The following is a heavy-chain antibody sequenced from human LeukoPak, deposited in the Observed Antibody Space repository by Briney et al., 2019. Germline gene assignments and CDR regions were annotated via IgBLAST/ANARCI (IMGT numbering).Heavy chain of an antibody. CDR2: MNPNSGNT. CDR1: GYTFTSYD. D-gene: IGHD3-22*01. V-gene: IGHV1-8*01. Sequence: ASVKVSCKASGYTFTSYDINWVRQATGQGLEWMGWMNPNSGNTGYAQKFQGRVTMTRNTSISTAYMELSSLRSEDTAVYYCARGHPYYYDSSGYYRNFDYWGQGTLVTVSS. CDR3: ARGHPYYYDSSGYYRNFDY. J-gene: IGHJ4*02.